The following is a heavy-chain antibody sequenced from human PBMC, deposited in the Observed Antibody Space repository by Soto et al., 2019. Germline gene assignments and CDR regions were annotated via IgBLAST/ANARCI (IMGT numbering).Heavy chain of an antibody. CDR2: IYYSGST. D-gene: IGHD4-17*01. CDR3: ARQMTTLTTFDY. Sequence: SETLSLTCAVSGGSISSYYWSWIRQPPGKGLEWIGYIYYSGSTNYNPSLKSRVTISVDTSKNQFSLKVSSVTAADTAVYYCARQMTTLTTFDYWGQVTLVTVSS. V-gene: IGHV4-59*01. J-gene: IGHJ4*02. CDR1: GGSISSYY.